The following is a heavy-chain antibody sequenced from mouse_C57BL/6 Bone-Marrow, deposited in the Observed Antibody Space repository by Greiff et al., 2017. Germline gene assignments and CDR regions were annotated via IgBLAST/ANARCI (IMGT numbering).Heavy chain of an antibody. CDR1: GYTFTSYW. V-gene: IGHV1-55*01. CDR3: ARSGPLGRSFDY. CDR2: IYPTSGRT. Sequence: VQLQQPGAELVKPGASVKMSCKASGYTFTSYWITWVKQRPGQGLEWIGDIYPTSGRTNYNEKIKRKAILTVDTPSNTAYMQLSSLTSEDSAVFYCARSGPLGRSFDYWGQGTTLTVSS. D-gene: IGHD4-1*01. J-gene: IGHJ2*01.